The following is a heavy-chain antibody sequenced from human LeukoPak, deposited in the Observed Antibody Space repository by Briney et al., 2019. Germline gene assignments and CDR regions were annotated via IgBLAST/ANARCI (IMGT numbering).Heavy chain of an antibody. J-gene: IGHJ4*02. CDR3: ARGLSGSYYHFDY. D-gene: IGHD1-26*01. CDR2: INHSGST. Sequence: SETLSLTCAVYGGSFSGYYWSWIRQPPGKGLEWIGEINHSGSTNYNPSLKSRVTISVDTSKNQFSLKLSSVTAADTAVYYCARGLSGSYYHFDYWGQGTLVTVSS. V-gene: IGHV4-34*01. CDR1: GGSFSGYY.